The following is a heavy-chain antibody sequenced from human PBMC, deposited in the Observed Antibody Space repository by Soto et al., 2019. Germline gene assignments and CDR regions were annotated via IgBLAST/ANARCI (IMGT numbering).Heavy chain of an antibody. Sequence: QVQLQESGPGLVKPSQTLSLTCTVSGGSISSGDYPWSWIRQSPGKGLEWIGYISSIGSTYYNPSLKSRVSVSRDTSKNQFSLKLSSVTTTDTAVYYCARGLVIRPYYYHGMDVWGQGTTVTVSS. CDR1: GGSISSGDYP. V-gene: IGHV4-30-4*01. CDR2: ISSIGST. CDR3: ARGLVIRPYYYHGMDV. D-gene: IGHD3-9*01. J-gene: IGHJ6*02.